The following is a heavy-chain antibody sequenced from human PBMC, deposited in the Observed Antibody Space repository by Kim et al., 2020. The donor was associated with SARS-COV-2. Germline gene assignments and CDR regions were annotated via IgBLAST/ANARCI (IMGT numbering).Heavy chain of an antibody. Sequence: HSGSTYSNPSLKSRVTISVDTSKNQFSLKLSSVTAADTAVYYCATAPPDYWGQGTLVTVSS. CDR3: ATAPPDY. J-gene: IGHJ4*02. V-gene: IGHV4-30-2*04. CDR2: HSGST.